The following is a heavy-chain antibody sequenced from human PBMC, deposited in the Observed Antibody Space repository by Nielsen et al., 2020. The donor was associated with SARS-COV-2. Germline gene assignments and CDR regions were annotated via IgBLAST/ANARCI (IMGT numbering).Heavy chain of an antibody. V-gene: IGHV1-46*01. Sequence: ASVKVSCKASGYTFTSYYMHWVRQAPGQGLEWMGIINPSGGSTSYAQKFQGRVTMTRDTSTSTVYMELSSPRSEDTAVYYCARGHGSGSYERTFDPWGQGTLVTVSS. CDR1: GYTFTSYY. J-gene: IGHJ5*02. CDR2: INPSGGST. CDR3: ARGHGSGSYERTFDP. D-gene: IGHD3-10*01.